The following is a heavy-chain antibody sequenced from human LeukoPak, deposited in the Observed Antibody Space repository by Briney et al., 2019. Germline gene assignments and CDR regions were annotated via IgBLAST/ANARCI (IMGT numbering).Heavy chain of an antibody. J-gene: IGHJ4*02. V-gene: IGHV3-23*01. CDR2: ITNSGGRT. Sequence: GGSLRLSCAASGFIFSSSAMSWVRQAPGKGLEWVSSITNSGGRTYYADSVKGRFTISRDNSKNTLYLQMNSLRVEDTAVYHCVRYFTAVAPTLRLDYWGQGTLVAVSS. D-gene: IGHD6-19*01. CDR3: VRYFTAVAPTLRLDY. CDR1: GFIFSSSA.